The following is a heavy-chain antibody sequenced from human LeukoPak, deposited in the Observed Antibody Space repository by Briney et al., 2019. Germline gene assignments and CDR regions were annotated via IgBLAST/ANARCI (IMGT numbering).Heavy chain of an antibody. Sequence: ASVKISCKASGYTFTNHYMHWVRQAPGQGLEWLGLISPSGDRTWYAQKLQGRVTMTTDTSTSTAYMELRSLRSDDTAVYYCARDRTWLSYGYFDYWGQGTLVTVSS. V-gene: IGHV1-46*01. CDR1: GYTFTNHY. J-gene: IGHJ4*02. D-gene: IGHD5-18*01. CDR2: ISPSGDRT. CDR3: ARDRTWLSYGYFDY.